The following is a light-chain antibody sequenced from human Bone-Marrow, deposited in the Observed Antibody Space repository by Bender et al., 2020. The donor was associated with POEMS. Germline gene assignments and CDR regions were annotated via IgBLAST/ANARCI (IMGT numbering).Light chain of an antibody. CDR1: SSNIGNHG. J-gene: IGLJ3*02. CDR2: YDD. Sequence: QSVVTQPPSLSEARRQRVTISCSGSSSNIGNHGVNWYQQLPGQAPKLLIYYDDLLTPGVSDRFSASKSCTSASLAISELKSEDEALYYCSAWDDSLSGWVFGGGTKLTVL. CDR3: SAWDDSLSGWV. V-gene: IGLV1-36*01.